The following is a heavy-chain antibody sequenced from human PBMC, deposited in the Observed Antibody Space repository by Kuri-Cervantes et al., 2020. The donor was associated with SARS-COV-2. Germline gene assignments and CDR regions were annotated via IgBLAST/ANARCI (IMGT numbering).Heavy chain of an antibody. D-gene: IGHD4-17*01. CDR2: ISSSSSYI. CDR1: GFTFSSYS. V-gene: IGHV3-21*01. Sequence: GGSLRLSCAASGFTFSSYSMNWVRQAPGKGLEWVSSISSSSSYIYCADPVKGRFTISRDNAKNSLYLQMNSLRAEDTAVYYCARAITVTDAFDIWGQGTMVTVSS. J-gene: IGHJ3*02. CDR3: ARAITVTDAFDI.